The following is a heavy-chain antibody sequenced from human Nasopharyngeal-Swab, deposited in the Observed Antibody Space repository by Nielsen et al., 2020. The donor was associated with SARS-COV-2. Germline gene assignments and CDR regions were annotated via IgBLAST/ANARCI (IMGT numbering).Heavy chain of an antibody. CDR2: ISGSGGST. CDR1: GFTFSSYA. D-gene: IGHD3-16*02. Sequence: GESLKISCAASGFTFSSYAMSWVRQAPGKGLEWVSAISGSGGSTYYADSVKGRFTISRDNSKNTLYLQMNSLRAEDTAVYYCARAVIPIANFDYWGQGTLVTVSS. J-gene: IGHJ4*02. V-gene: IGHV3-23*01. CDR3: ARAVIPIANFDY.